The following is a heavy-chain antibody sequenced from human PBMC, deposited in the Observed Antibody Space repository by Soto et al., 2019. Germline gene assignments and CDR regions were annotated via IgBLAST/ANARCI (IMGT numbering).Heavy chain of an antibody. CDR3: TTSFGYYDYIWGSYRYGAFDI. D-gene: IGHD3-16*02. J-gene: IGHJ3*02. V-gene: IGHV3-15*01. CDR1: GFTFSNAW. Sequence: GGSLRLSCAASGFTFSNAWMSWVRQAPGKGLEWVGRIKSKTDGGTTDYAAPVKGRFTISRDDSKNTLYLQMNSLKTEDTAVYYCTTSFGYYDYIWGSYRYGAFDIWGQGTMVTVSS. CDR2: IKSKTDGGTT.